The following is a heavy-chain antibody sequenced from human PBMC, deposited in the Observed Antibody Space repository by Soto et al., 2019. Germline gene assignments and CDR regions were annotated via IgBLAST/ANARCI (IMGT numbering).Heavy chain of an antibody. CDR1: GGSISGYS. CDR3: ARRTKLGTAWYPDC. D-gene: IGHD6-19*01. V-gene: IGHV4-59*08. J-gene: IGHJ4*02. Sequence: QVHLQESGPGLVKPSETLSLTCAVSGGSISGYSWSWIRQPPGKGLEWIGNIHYTGGTNYNPSLKSRLTISLDSSKIQISLQLTSVTAADMAIYYCARRTKLGTAWYPDCWGQGTLVTVSS. CDR2: IHYTGGT.